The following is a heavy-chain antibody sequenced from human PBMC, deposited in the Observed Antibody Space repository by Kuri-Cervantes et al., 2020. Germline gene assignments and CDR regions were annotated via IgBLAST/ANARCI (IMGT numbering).Heavy chain of an antibody. Sequence: GGSLRLSCAASGFTFSSYAMSWVRQAPGKGLEWVSAISGSGGSTYYADSVKGRFTISRDNSKNTLYLQMNSLRAEDTAVYYCARGGGALTTEDGMDVWGQGTTVTVSS. J-gene: IGHJ6*02. CDR3: ARGGGALTTEDGMDV. CDR2: ISGSGGST. V-gene: IGHV3-23*01. CDR1: GFTFSSYA. D-gene: IGHD4-11*01.